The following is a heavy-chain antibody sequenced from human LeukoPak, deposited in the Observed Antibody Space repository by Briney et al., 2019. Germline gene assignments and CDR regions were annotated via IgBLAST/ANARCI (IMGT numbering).Heavy chain of an antibody. D-gene: IGHD2-8*01. CDR3: HPLAYVTN. J-gene: IGHJ4*02. CDR1: GFIFGGRW. Sequence: GGSLRLSCAVSGFIFGGRWMHWVRQAPGEGLVWVAVIKDDGYTTNYADSVKGRFTASRDDAKNTVYLQMSSLRAEDTAAYYCHPLAYVTNWGQGTLVTVSS. V-gene: IGHV3-74*01. CDR2: IKDDGYTT.